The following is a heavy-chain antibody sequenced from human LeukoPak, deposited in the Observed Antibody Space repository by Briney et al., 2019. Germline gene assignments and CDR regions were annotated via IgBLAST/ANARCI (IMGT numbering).Heavy chain of an antibody. J-gene: IGHJ4*02. D-gene: IGHD1-26*01. V-gene: IGHV3-30*04. CDR3: AKDLNRGATMPSVYGY. Sequence: GGSLRLSCAASGFTFSSYAMHWVRQAPGKGLEWVAVISYDGSNKYYADSVKGRFTISRDNSKNTLYLQMNSLRAEDTAVYYCAKDLNRGATMPSVYGYWGQGTLVTVSS. CDR2: ISYDGSNK. CDR1: GFTFSSYA.